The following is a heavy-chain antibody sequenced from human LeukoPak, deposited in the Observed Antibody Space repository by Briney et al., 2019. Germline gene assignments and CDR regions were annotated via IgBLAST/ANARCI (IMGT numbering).Heavy chain of an antibody. CDR1: GFTFSGYW. D-gene: IGHD2-2*01. V-gene: IGHV3-74*01. CDR2: INSDGSST. J-gene: IGHJ4*02. CDR3: ARGGAPGAFDY. Sequence: GGSLRLSCAASGFTFSGYWMHWVRQAPGKGLVWVSAINSDGSSTSYADSVKGRFTISRDNAKNTLFLQMNSLRAEDTAFYYCARGGAPGAFDYWGQGTLVTVSS.